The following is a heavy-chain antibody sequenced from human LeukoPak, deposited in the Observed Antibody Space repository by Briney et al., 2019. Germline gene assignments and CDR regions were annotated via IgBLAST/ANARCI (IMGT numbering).Heavy chain of an antibody. V-gene: IGHV1-2*02. CDR2: INPNSGGT. J-gene: IGHJ4*02. CDR1: GYTFTGYY. D-gene: IGHD3-10*01. Sequence: ASVKVSCKASGYTFTGYYMHWVRQAPGQGLEWMGWINPNSGGTNYAQKFQGRVTMTRDTSIGTAYMELSRLRSDDTAVYYCARDFTMVRGSSDYWGQGTLVTVSS. CDR3: ARDFTMVRGSSDY.